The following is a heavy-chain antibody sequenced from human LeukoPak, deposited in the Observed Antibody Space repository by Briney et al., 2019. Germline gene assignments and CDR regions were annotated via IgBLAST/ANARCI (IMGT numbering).Heavy chain of an antibody. CDR3: AIAPLVGWYVREHY. CDR2: ISLVGVVK. V-gene: IGHV3-30*03. CDR1: PFTSGTYI. D-gene: IGHD6-19*01. J-gene: IGHJ4*02. Sequence: GGSLRLSCAPPPFTSGTYIMQGVRQAPGRGLGWGAVISLVGVVKHSAESVRGRFTIARDNSKNTLYLQMNSLRPEDTAVYYCAIAPLVGWYVREHYWGQGTLVTISS.